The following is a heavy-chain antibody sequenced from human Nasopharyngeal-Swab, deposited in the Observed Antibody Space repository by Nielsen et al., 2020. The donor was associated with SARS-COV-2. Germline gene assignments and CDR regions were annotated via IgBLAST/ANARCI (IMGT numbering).Heavy chain of an antibody. J-gene: IGHJ6*02. V-gene: IGHV3-33*01. CDR3: ARDVVVVAAFYYFYYGMDV. Sequence: LKISCAASGFTFSSYGMHWVRQAPGKGLAWVAVIWYDGSNKYYADSVKGRFTISRDNSKNTLYLQMNSLRAEETAVYYCARDVVVVAAFYYFYYGMDVWGQGTTVTVSS. CDR1: GFTFSSYG. CDR2: IWYDGSNK. D-gene: IGHD2-15*01.